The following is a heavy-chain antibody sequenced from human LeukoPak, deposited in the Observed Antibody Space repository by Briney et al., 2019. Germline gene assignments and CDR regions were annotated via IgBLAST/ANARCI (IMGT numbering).Heavy chain of an antibody. CDR3: AKVGSSLVGTTDFDY. J-gene: IGHJ4*02. D-gene: IGHD1-26*01. CDR2: ISGSGEST. V-gene: IGHV3-23*01. Sequence: GGSLRLSCAASGFTFSSYAMSWVRQAPGKGLEWISGISGSGESTYYADSVKGRFTISRDNSKNTLYLQMNSLRAEDTAVYYCAKVGSSLVGTTDFDYWGQGTLVTVSS. CDR1: GFTFSSYA.